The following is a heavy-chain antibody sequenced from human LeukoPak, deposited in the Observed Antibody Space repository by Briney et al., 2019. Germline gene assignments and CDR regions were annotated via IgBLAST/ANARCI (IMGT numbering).Heavy chain of an antibody. V-gene: IGHV3-21*06. CDR1: GFIFNGYT. CDR2: ISSSSSSYI. CDR3: ARDRDGIALIRDRTYYYMDV. D-gene: IGHD3-10*01. Sequence: GGSLRLSCEASGFIFNGYTMNWVRQAPGKGLEWVSSISSSSSSYISYADSVKGRFTISRDNAKNSLYLQMNSLRAEDTAVYYCARDRDGIALIRDRTYYYMDVWGKGTTVTVSS. J-gene: IGHJ6*03.